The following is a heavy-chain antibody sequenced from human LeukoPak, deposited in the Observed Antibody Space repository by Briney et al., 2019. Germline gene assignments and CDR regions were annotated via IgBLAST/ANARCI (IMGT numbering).Heavy chain of an antibody. CDR3: ARDLVPSSPTGEPIDY. V-gene: IGHV3-21*01. Sequence: PGGSLRLSCAASGFTFSSYSMNWVHQAPGEGLQWVSSISSSSSYIYYADSLKGRFTISRDNAKNSLYLQMNSLRAEDTAVYYCARDLVPSSPTGEPIDYWGQGTLVTVSS. J-gene: IGHJ4*02. CDR1: GFTFSSYS. D-gene: IGHD2-2*01. CDR2: ISSSSSYI.